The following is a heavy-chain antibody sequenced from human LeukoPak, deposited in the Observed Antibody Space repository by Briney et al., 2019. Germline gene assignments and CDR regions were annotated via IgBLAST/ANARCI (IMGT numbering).Heavy chain of an antibody. Sequence: PSETLSLTCTVSGGSISSYYWSWIRQPPGKGLEWIGYIYYSGSTNYNPSLKSRVTISVDTSKNQFSLKLSSVTAADTAVYYCARAGDSHIAARPGAFDIWGQGTMVTVSS. CDR2: IYYSGST. D-gene: IGHD6-6*01. CDR1: GGSISSYY. V-gene: IGHV4-59*01. J-gene: IGHJ3*02. CDR3: ARAGDSHIAARPGAFDI.